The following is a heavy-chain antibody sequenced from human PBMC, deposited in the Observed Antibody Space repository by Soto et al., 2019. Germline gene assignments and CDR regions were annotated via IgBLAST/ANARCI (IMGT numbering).Heavy chain of an antibody. CDR1: GFTFSSYG. J-gene: IGHJ4*02. Sequence: QVQLVESGGCVVQPGRSLRLSCAASGFTFSSYGMHWVRQAPGKGLEWVAVIWYDGSNKYYADSVKGRFTIYRDNSKNTLYLQMNSLRAEDTAVYYCARDSWALDYWGQGTLVTVSS. CDR3: ARDSWALDY. CDR2: IWYDGSNK. D-gene: IGHD7-27*01. V-gene: IGHV3-33*01.